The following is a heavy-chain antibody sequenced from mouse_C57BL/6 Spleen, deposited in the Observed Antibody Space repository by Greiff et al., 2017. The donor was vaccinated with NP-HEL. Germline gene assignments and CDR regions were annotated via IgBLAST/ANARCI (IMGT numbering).Heavy chain of an antibody. D-gene: IGHD2-4*01. CDR1: GYTFTSYW. J-gene: IGHJ4*01. CDR2: IYPGNSDT. Sequence: VQLQQSGTVLARPGASVKMSCKTSGYTFTSYWMHWVKQRPGQGLEWIGAIYPGNSDTSYNQKFKGKAKLTAVTSASTAYMALSSLTNEDSAVYYCTRLGDYDPDYAMDYWGQGTSVTVSS. V-gene: IGHV1-5*01. CDR3: TRLGDYDPDYAMDY.